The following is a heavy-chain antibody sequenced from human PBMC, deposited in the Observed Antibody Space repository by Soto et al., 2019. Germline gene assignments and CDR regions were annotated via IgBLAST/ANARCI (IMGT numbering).Heavy chain of an antibody. Sequence: QVQLVESGGGVVQPGRSLRLSCAASGFTFSSYAMHWVRQAPGKGLEWVAVISYDGSNKYYADSVKGRFTISRDNSKNTLYLQMNSLRAEDTAVYYCARDPLQYDFWSGYYVDYWGQGTLVTVSS. D-gene: IGHD3-3*01. V-gene: IGHV3-30-3*01. J-gene: IGHJ4*02. CDR2: ISYDGSNK. CDR3: ARDPLQYDFWSGYYVDY. CDR1: GFTFSSYA.